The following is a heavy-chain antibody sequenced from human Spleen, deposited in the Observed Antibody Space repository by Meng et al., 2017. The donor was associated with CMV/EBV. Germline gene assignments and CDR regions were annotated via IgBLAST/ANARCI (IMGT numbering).Heavy chain of an antibody. D-gene: IGHD6-25*01. CDR3: ARDQVRAAGWFDP. J-gene: IGHJ5*02. CDR2: INPSGGST. V-gene: IGHV1-46*01. Sequence: KASRYPFTSYYLHWVRQAPGQGLEWMGIINPSGGSTSYAQKFQGRVTMTRDTSTSTVYMELSSLRSEDTAVYYCARDQVRAAGWFDPWGQGTLVTVSS. CDR1: RYPFTSYY.